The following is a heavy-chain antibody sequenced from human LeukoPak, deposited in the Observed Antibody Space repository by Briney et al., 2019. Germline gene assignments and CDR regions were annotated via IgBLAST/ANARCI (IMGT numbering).Heavy chain of an antibody. Sequence: SETLSLTCTVSGGSISSYYWSWIRQPAGKELAWIGRIYTSGSTNYNPSLKSRVTISVDKSKNQFSLKLSSVTAADTAVYYCASTAVGVVYYYYYYTDVWGKGTTVTVSS. J-gene: IGHJ6*03. CDR2: IYTSGST. CDR1: GGSISSYY. CDR3: ASTAVGVVYYYYYYTDV. D-gene: IGHD3-3*01. V-gene: IGHV4-4*07.